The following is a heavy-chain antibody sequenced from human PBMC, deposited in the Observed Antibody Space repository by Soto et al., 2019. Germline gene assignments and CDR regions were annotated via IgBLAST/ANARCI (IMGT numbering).Heavy chain of an antibody. Sequence: RSQTLSLTCTVSGGSISSSSYYWGWIRQPPGKGLEWIGSIYYSGSTYYNPSLKSRVTISVDTSKNQFSLKLSSVTAADTAVYYCASGSSSWYGLSDYYYYMDVWGKGTTVTVSS. V-gene: IGHV4-39*01. CDR1: GGSISSSSYY. CDR3: ASGSSSWYGLSDYYYYMDV. D-gene: IGHD6-13*01. J-gene: IGHJ6*03. CDR2: IYYSGST.